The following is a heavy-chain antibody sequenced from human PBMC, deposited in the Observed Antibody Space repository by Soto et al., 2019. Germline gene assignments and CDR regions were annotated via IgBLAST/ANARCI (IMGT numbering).Heavy chain of an antibody. D-gene: IGHD3-10*01. Sequence: ASVKVSCKASGYTFTSYYMHWVRQAPGQGLEWMGIINPSGGSTSYAQKFQGRVTMTRDTSTSTVYMELSSLRSEDTAVYYCARSGGSGLKEYYYYYGMDVWGQGTTVTVSS. V-gene: IGHV1-46*01. CDR3: ARSGGSGLKEYYYYYGMDV. CDR2: INPSGGST. J-gene: IGHJ6*02. CDR1: GYTFTSYY.